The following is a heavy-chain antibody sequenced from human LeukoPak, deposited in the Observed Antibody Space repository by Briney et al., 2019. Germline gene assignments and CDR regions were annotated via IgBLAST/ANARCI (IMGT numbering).Heavy chain of an antibody. Sequence: GGSLRLSCEASGFTFSRFGMSWVRQAPGKGLEWVSVIRGGGGSPYYADSVKGRFTISRDNSKSTLSLEMNSLRAEDTAVYYCAHIAGVQYFDYWGQGAMVTVSS. V-gene: IGHV3-23*01. CDR1: GFTFSRFG. CDR2: IRGGGGSP. D-gene: IGHD1-20*01. J-gene: IGHJ4*02. CDR3: AHIAGVQYFDY.